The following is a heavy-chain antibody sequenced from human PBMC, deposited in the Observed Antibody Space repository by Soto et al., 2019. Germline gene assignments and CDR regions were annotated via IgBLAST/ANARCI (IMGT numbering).Heavy chain of an antibody. CDR1: GGSISSSSYY. Sequence: SETLSLTCTVSGGSISSSSYYGGWIRQPPGKGLEWIGNIYYSGTTYYNPSLKSRVTISVDTSKNQFSLRLSPVTAADTAVYYCARLGAYYQSLDPWGPGTLVTVSS. CDR2: IYYSGTT. J-gene: IGHJ5*02. D-gene: IGHD2-21*01. CDR3: ARLGAYYQSLDP. V-gene: IGHV4-39*01.